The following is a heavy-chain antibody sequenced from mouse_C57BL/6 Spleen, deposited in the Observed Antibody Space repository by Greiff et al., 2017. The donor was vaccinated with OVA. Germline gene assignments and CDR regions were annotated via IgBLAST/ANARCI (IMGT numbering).Heavy chain of an antibody. Sequence: VQLQQSGAELVRPGASVKLSCTASGFNIKDDYMHWVKQRPEQGLEWIGWIDPENGDTEYASKFQGKATITADTSSNTAYLQLSSLTSEDTAVYYGTTVYYDYSWFAYWGQGTLVTVSA. CDR2: IDPENGDT. V-gene: IGHV14-4*01. J-gene: IGHJ3*01. CDR3: TTVYYDYSWFAY. D-gene: IGHD2-4*01. CDR1: GFNIKDDY.